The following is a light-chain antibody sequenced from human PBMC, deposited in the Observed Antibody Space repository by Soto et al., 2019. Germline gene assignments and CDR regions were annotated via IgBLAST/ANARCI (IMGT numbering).Light chain of an antibody. CDR3: QQSYSTLFT. CDR1: QSISSS. V-gene: IGKV1-39*01. J-gene: IGKJ3*01. CDR2: AAS. Sequence: DIQMPQPPPSLSASVGDRVTITCRASQSISSSLNWYQQKPGKAPKLLIYAASSLQSGVPSRFSGSGSARDITLTISSLQPEDFATYYCQQSYSTLFTFGPGTKVDIK.